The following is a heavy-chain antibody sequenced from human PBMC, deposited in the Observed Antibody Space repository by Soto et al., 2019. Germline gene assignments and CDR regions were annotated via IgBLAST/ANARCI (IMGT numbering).Heavy chain of an antibody. D-gene: IGHD6-19*01. V-gene: IGHV1-3*01. CDR3: ARGSSGWSQSFYYGMDV. CDR1: GYTFTSYA. J-gene: IGHJ6*02. Sequence: ASVKVSCKASGYTFTSYAMHWVRQAPGQRLEWMGWINAGNGNTKYSQKFQGRVTITRDTSASTAYMELSSLRSEDTAVYYCARGSSGWSQSFYYGMDVWGQGTTVTVSS. CDR2: INAGNGNT.